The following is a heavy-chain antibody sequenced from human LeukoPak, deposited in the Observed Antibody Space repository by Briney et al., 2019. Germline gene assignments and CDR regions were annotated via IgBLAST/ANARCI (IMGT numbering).Heavy chain of an antibody. CDR2: IYYSGST. V-gene: IGHV4-59*11. CDR3: ARTPEELVLLGYYYMDV. CDR1: GGSISSHY. D-gene: IGHD6-6*01. Sequence: SETLSLTRTVSGGSISSHYWSWIRQPPGKGLEWIGYIYYSGSTNYNPSLKSRVTISVDTSKNQFSLKLSSVTAADTAVYYCARTPEELVLLGYYYMDVWGKGTTVTVSS. J-gene: IGHJ6*03.